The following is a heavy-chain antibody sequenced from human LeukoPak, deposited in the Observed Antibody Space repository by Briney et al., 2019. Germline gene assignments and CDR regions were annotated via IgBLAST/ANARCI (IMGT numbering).Heavy chain of an antibody. V-gene: IGHV1-2*02. Sequence: ASVKVSCQASGFPFTEYYIHWVRQAPGQGFEWMGWIYPNSGDTNYAQRFQGRVAMTRDTSIATVYMELSRLRSDDTAVYYFARDWWGPDRTAAANWFDHWGQGTLVTVSS. CDR2: IYPNSGDT. J-gene: IGHJ5*02. D-gene: IGHD6-13*01. CDR1: GFPFTEYY. CDR3: ARDWWGPDRTAAANWFDH.